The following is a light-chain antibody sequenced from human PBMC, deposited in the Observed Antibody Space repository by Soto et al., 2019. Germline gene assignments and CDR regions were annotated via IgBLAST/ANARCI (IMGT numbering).Light chain of an antibody. Sequence: EIVMTQSPATLSVSPGERATLSCRASQSVSSNLAWYQQKPGQAPRLLIYGASTRATGIPARFSGSGSETEITLTISGLQSEDFAVYYCQQYNNWPRTFGQGTKVEIK. J-gene: IGKJ1*01. CDR3: QQYNNWPRT. V-gene: IGKV3-15*01. CDR1: QSVSSN. CDR2: GAS.